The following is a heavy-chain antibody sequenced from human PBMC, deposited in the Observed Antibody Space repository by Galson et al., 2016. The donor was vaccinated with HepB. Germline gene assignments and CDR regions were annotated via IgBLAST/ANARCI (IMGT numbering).Heavy chain of an antibody. D-gene: IGHD3-3*02. Sequence: SLRLSCAASGFTFLSFGMHWVRQAPGRGLECLGVIWYGGNYEYYAASVKGRFTISTENSKNTLYLQMNSLRVEDTAIYYCARLTEISGFRLFYQWGQGTLVTVSS. CDR2: IWYGGNYE. CDR1: GFTFLSFG. J-gene: IGHJ4*02. V-gene: IGHV3-33*01. CDR3: ARLTEISGFRLFYQ.